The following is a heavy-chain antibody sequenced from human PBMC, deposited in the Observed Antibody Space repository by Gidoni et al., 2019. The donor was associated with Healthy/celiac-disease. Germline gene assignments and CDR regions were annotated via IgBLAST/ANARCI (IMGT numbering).Heavy chain of an antibody. CDR2: ISYDGSNK. Sequence: QVQLVESGGGVFQPGRSLRLSVPASAFPFRSHAMPRVRQAPAKGLEWVAVISYDGSNKYYADSVKGRFTISRDNSKNTLYLQMNSLRAEDTAVYYCARGDFDIVVVPAAILGGVYFQHWGQGTLVTVSS. J-gene: IGHJ1*01. V-gene: IGHV3-30-3*01. CDR1: AFPFRSHA. D-gene: IGHD2-2*01. CDR3: ARGDFDIVVVPAAILGGVYFQH.